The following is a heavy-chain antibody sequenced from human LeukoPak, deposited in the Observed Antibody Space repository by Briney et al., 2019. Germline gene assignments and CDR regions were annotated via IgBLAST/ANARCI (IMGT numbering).Heavy chain of an antibody. J-gene: IGHJ6*03. V-gene: IGHV4-39*07. CDR1: GGSISSSSYY. D-gene: IGHD1-26*01. CDR3: AREWDYMDV. CDR2: IYYSGST. Sequence: SETLSLTCTVSGGSISSSSYYWGWIRQPPGKGLEWIGSIYYSGSTYYNPSLKSRVIISLDTSKNQFSLNLSTVTTADTAVYYCAREWDYMDVWGNGTTVTISS.